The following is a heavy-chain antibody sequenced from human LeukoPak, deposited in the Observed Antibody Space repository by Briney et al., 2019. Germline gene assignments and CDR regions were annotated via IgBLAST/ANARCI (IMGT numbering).Heavy chain of an antibody. CDR1: GGSISSYY. D-gene: IGHD6-19*01. CDR3: ARGRWGSSGWYQFDY. CDR2: IYYSGST. Sequence: SETLSLTCTVSGGSISSYYWSWIRQPPGKGLEWIGYIYYSGSTNYNPSLKSRVTISVDTSKNQISLKLSSVTAADTAVYYCARGRWGSSGWYQFDYWGQGTLVTVSS. J-gene: IGHJ4*02. V-gene: IGHV4-59*01.